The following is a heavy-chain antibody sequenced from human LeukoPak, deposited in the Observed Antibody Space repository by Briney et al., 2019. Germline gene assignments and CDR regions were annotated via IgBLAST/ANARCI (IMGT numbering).Heavy chain of an antibody. V-gene: IGHV3-21*01. D-gene: IGHD2-2*01. J-gene: IGHJ4*02. CDR2: ISSSSSCI. Sequence: PGGSLRLSCAASGFTLSSYSMNWVRQAPGKGLEWVSSISSSSSCIYYADSVKGRFTLARNNAKNSLYLRMNCLRAEDTAVYYCARDTKGSSTSCPYYFDYWGQGTLVTVSS. CDR1: GFTLSSYS. CDR3: ARDTKGSSTSCPYYFDY.